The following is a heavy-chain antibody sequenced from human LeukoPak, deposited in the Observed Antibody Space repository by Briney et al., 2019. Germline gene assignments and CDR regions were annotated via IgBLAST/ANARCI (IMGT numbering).Heavy chain of an antibody. CDR3: AKDSPGYSSSWPRIFDY. Sequence: GGSLRLSCAASGFTFSSYAMHWVRQAPGKGLEWVSAISGSGGSTYYADSVKGRFTISRDNSKNTLYLQMNSLRAEDTAVYYCAKDSPGYSSSWPRIFDYWGQGTLVTVSS. CDR2: ISGSGGST. V-gene: IGHV3-23*01. D-gene: IGHD6-13*01. CDR1: GFTFSSYA. J-gene: IGHJ4*02.